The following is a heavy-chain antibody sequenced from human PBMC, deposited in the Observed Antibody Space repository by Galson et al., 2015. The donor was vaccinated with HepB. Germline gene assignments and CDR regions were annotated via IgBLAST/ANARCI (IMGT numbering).Heavy chain of an antibody. CDR1: GFTFSGYS. CDR3: ARGPDLEFDY. J-gene: IGHJ4*02. CDR2: ISSSSTYI. V-gene: IGHV3-21*01. Sequence: SLRLSCAASGFTFSGYSMNWVRKAPGKGLEWVSSISSSSTYIYYADSVKGRFTISRDNAKNSLYLQMNSLIVEDTAVYYCARGPDLEFDYWGQGTLVTVSS.